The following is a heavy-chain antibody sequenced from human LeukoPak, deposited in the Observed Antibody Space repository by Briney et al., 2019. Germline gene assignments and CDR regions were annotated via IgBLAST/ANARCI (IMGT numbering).Heavy chain of an antibody. Sequence: GRSLRLSCAASGFIFSSYEMNWVRQAPGKWLEWVSYISSSDSTISYADSVRGRFTISRDNAENSLYLQMNSLRAEDTAVYYCARDNDYGDPDYWGQGTLVTVSS. CDR1: GFIFSSYE. J-gene: IGHJ4*02. CDR3: ARDNDYGDPDY. V-gene: IGHV3-48*03. CDR2: ISSSDSTI. D-gene: IGHD4-17*01.